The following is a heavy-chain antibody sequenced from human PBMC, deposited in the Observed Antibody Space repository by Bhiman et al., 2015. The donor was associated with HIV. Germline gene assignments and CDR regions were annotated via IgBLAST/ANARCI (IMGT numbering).Heavy chain of an antibody. CDR2: ISSTSTNI. D-gene: IGHD5-18*01. Sequence: EVQLVESGGVVVRPGGSLRLSCAASGFTFDDYTMHWVRQAPGKSLEWVSLISSTSTNIFYADSVKGRFTISRDNAKNSLYLQMNSLRAEDTAVYYCARGYTYGHGRHGFDYWGQGILVTASS. CDR3: ARGYTYGHGRHGFDY. J-gene: IGHJ4*02. CDR1: GFTFDDYT. V-gene: IGHV3-21*01.